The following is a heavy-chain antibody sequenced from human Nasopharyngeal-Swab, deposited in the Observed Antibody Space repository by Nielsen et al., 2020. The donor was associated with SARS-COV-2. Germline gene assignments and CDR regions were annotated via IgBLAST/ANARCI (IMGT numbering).Heavy chain of an antibody. Sequence: GESLKISCAASGFTFSSYDMHWVRQATGKGLEWVSAIGTAGDTYYPDSVKGRFTISRDNAKNSLYLQMNSLRAEDTAVYYCAREKRVRGVIRYYYYYGMDVWGQGTTVTVSS. J-gene: IGHJ6*02. D-gene: IGHD3-10*01. CDR2: IGTAGDT. CDR3: AREKRVRGVIRYYYYYGMDV. CDR1: GFTFSSYD. V-gene: IGHV3-13*01.